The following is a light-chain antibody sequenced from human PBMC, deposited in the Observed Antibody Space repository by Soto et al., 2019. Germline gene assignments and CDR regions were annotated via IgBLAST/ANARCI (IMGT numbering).Light chain of an antibody. CDR1: QSVSSSY. V-gene: IGKV3-20*01. J-gene: IGKJ2*01. CDR2: VAS. Sequence: EIVLTQSPGTLSLSPGERATLSCRASQSVSSSYLAWYQQKPGQAPRLLIYVASSRATGIPDRFSGSGSGTDFTITISKLETEDFAMYYCQQYGSSPYTFGQGTKLEIK. CDR3: QQYGSSPYT.